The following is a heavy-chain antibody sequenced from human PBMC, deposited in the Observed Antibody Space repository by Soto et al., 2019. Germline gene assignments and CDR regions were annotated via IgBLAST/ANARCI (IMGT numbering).Heavy chain of an antibody. CDR1: GFTFSNYD. CDR3: AKDHVVGATTVYYFDY. J-gene: IGHJ4*02. CDR2: ISGGGGNT. Sequence: GGSLRLSCAASGFTFSNYDMSWVRQGPGKGLEWVSGISGGGGNTYYADSVTGRFTISRDNLKNTLYLQMNSLRGEDTAVYYCAKDHVVGATTVYYFDYWGQGTLVTVSS. V-gene: IGHV3-23*01. D-gene: IGHD1-26*01.